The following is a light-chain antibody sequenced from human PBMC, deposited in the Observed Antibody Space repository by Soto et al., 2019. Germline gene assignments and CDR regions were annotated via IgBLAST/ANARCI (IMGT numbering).Light chain of an antibody. CDR3: QQYDDSPWT. CDR1: QSVSSS. V-gene: IGKV3-20*01. CDR2: GAS. Sequence: IVWTQAPAILAWSRGEGSALGGRASQSVSSSLAWYQQKPGQAPRLLIYGASSRATGIPDRFSGSGSGTDFTLTITRLEPEDFAVYYCQQYDDSPWTFGQGTKV. J-gene: IGKJ1*01.